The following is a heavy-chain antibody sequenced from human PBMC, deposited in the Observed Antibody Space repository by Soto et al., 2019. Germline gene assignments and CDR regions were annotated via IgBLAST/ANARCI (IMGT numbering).Heavy chain of an antibody. CDR1: GGTFSSYA. CDR2: IIPIFGTA. V-gene: IGHV1-69*13. D-gene: IGHD4-17*01. Sequence: GASVKVSCKASGGTFSSYAISWVRQAPGQGLEWMGGIIPIFGTANYAQKFQGRVTITADESTSTAYMELSSLRSEDTAVYYWARLPPTTVTTNNAFDIWGQGTMVTVSS. J-gene: IGHJ3*02. CDR3: ARLPPTTVTTNNAFDI.